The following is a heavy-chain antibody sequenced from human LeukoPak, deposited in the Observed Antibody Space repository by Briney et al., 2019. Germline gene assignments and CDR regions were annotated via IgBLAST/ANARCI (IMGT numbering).Heavy chain of an antibody. D-gene: IGHD2-15*01. CDR3: ARGPHRYCSGGSCVIDY. J-gene: IGHJ4*02. V-gene: IGHV1-8*01. Sequence: GASVKVSCKASGYTFTSYDINWVRQGTGQGLEWMGWMNPNSGNTGYAQKFQGTLTITTNTTITTAYTELSSLRSEDTAVYYCARGPHRYCSGGSCVIDYWGQGTLVTVSS. CDR1: GYTFTSYD. CDR2: MNPNSGNT.